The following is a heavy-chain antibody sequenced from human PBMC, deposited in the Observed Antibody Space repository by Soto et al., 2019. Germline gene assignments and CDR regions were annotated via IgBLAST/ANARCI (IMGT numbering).Heavy chain of an antibody. CDR3: ARHWATIVVAPAANSRLGEYWLDP. CDR2: IYYSGST. CDR1: GGSISSSSYY. Sequence: ETLSLTCTVSGGSISSSSYYWGWIRQPPGKGLEWIGCIYYSGSTYYNPSLKSRVTISVDTSKNQFSLKLSSVTAADTAVYYCARHWATIVVAPAANSRLGEYWLDPWGQGTLVTVYS. J-gene: IGHJ5*02. V-gene: IGHV4-39*01. D-gene: IGHD2-2*01.